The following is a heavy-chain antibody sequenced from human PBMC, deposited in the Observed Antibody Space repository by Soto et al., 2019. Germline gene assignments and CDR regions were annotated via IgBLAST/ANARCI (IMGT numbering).Heavy chain of an antibody. V-gene: IGHV3-74*01. CDR3: ARAPSRGSYDY. J-gene: IGHJ4*02. D-gene: IGHD1-26*01. CDR1: GFTFSSYW. Sequence: GGSLRLSCAASGFTFSSYWIHWVRQAPGKGLVWVSRINSDGSSASYADSVMGRFTISRDNAKNTLYLQMNSLRAEDTAVYYCARAPSRGSYDYWGQGTLVTVSS. CDR2: INSDGSSA.